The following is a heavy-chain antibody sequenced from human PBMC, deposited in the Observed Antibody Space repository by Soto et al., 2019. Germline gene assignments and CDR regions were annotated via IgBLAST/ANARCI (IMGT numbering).Heavy chain of an antibody. Sequence: PGGSLRLSCAASGFTFSSYGMHWVRQAPGKGLEWVAVISYDGSNKYYADSVKGRFTISRDNSKNTLYLQMNSLRAEDTAVYYCAKDRERFGELLSANWFDPWGQGTLVTVSS. D-gene: IGHD3-10*01. V-gene: IGHV3-30*18. CDR1: GFTFSSYG. J-gene: IGHJ5*02. CDR3: AKDRERFGELLSANWFDP. CDR2: ISYDGSNK.